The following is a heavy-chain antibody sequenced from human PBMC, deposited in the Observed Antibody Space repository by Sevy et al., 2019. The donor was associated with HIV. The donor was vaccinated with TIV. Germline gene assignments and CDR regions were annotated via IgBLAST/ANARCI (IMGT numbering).Heavy chain of an antibody. D-gene: IGHD2-21*02. J-gene: IGHJ6*03. Sequence: SETLSLTCAVSGGAITSGSYYWSWIRQPAGKGLEYIGRIFTSGSSNYNRSLKSRVSMSLDTSKNQFSLKLSSVTAADTAVYYCARVTPGGDSYYYYYYYMDVWGKGTTVTVSS. CDR3: ARVTPGGDSYYYYYYYMDV. CDR1: GGAITSGSYY. CDR2: IFTSGSS. V-gene: IGHV4-61*02.